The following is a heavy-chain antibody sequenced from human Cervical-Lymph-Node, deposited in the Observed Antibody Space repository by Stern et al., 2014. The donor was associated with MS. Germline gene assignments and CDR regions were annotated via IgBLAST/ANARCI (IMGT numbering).Heavy chain of an antibody. CDR3: AKDTVDGTSYYYNGMDV. D-gene: IGHD6-19*01. J-gene: IGHJ6*02. CDR1: GFTFSSYG. V-gene: IGHV3-30*18. CDR2: ISYDESKN. Sequence: VQLLESGGGVVQPGGSLRLSCVASGFTFSSYGMHWVRQAPGKGLEWVAVISYDESKNYYADSVQGRVTISRDKSKSTLYLQMNALRAEDTSLYYCAKDTVDGTSYYYNGMDVWAQGTTVIVS.